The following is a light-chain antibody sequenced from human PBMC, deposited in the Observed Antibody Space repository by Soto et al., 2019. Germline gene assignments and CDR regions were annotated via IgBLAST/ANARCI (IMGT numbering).Light chain of an antibody. CDR3: QTWGTGIRV. V-gene: IGLV4-69*01. CDR1: SGHSNYA. Sequence: QSVLTQSPSASASLGASVKLTCTLSSGHSNYAIAWHQQQPEKGPRYLMKVNSDGRHRKGDGIPDRFSGSSSGAQRYLTISSLQSEDEADYYCQTWGTGIRVFGTGTKVTVL. CDR2: VNSDGRH. J-gene: IGLJ1*01.